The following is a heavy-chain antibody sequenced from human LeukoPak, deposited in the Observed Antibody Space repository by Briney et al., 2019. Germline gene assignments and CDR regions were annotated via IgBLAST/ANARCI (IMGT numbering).Heavy chain of an antibody. CDR1: GFTVSSNY. Sequence: PGGSLRLSCAASGFTVSSNYMSWVRQAPGKGLEWVSVIYSGGSTYYADSVKGRFTISRDNSKNTLYLQMNSLRAEDTAVYYCARDLLHPGGGSGPFDYWGQGTLVTVSS. CDR3: ARDLLHPGGGSGPFDY. CDR2: IYSGGST. V-gene: IGHV3-66*01. J-gene: IGHJ4*02. D-gene: IGHD3-10*01.